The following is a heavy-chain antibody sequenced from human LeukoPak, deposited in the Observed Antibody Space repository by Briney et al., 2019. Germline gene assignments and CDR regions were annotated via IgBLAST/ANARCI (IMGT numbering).Heavy chain of an antibody. CDR1: GFTFSNYD. Sequence: PGGSLRLSCAASGFTFSNYDMHWVRQAPGKGLEWVAFIRYDGTNKYYADSVKGRFTISRDNAKNSLFLQMNSLSAEDTAVYYCARDPLYSSGYWVLDYWGQGTLVTVSS. D-gene: IGHD3-22*01. V-gene: IGHV3-30*02. CDR3: ARDPLYSSGYWVLDY. J-gene: IGHJ4*02. CDR2: IRYDGTNK.